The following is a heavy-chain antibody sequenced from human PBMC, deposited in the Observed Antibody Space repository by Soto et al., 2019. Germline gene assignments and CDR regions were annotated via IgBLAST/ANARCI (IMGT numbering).Heavy chain of an antibody. J-gene: IGHJ4*02. V-gene: IGHV3-23*01. CDR2: ISGSGGST. CDR1: GFTFSSYA. CDR3: APRLSYYDSSGYGLAY. Sequence: PGGSLRLSCAASGFTFSSYAMSWVRQAPGKGLEWVSAISGSGGSTYYADSVKGRFTISRDNSKNTLYLQMNSLRAEDTAVYYCAPRLSYYDSSGYGLAYWGQGTLVTVSS. D-gene: IGHD3-22*01.